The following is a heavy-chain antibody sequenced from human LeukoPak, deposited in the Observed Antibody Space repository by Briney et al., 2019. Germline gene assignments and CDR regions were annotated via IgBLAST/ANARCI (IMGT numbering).Heavy chain of an antibody. CDR3: AKDQTGPYYYGMDV. V-gene: IGHV3-23*01. CDR2: ISGSGGST. Sequence: PGGSLRLSCAASGFTFSSYAMSWVRQAPGKGLDWVSAISGSGGSTYYADSVKGRFTISRDNSKNTLYLQMNSLRAEDTAVYYCAKDQTGPYYYGMDVWGQGTTVTVSS. CDR1: GFTFSSYA. J-gene: IGHJ6*02.